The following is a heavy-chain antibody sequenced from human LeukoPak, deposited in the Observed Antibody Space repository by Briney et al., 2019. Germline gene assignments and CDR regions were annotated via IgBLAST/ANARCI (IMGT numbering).Heavy chain of an antibody. CDR1: GFIFSNYA. V-gene: IGHV3-23*01. CDR2: ISGSDGST. D-gene: IGHD2-15*01. CDR3: AKLRSGDPVAATNY. Sequence: GGSLRLSCAASGFIFSNYAMSWVRQAPGKGLEWVSTISGSDGSTYYADSVKGRFTISRDNSKNTLYLQMNSLRVDDTAVYYCAKLRSGDPVAATNYWGQGTLVTVSS. J-gene: IGHJ4*02.